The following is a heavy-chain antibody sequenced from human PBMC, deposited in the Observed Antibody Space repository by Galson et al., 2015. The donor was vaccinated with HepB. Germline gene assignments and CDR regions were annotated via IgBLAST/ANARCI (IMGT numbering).Heavy chain of an antibody. CDR1: GYTFTSYY. CDR3: ARAGSTSWGLLDYYYMDV. CDR2: INPSGGST. Sequence: SVKVSCKASGYTFTSYYMHWVRQAPGQGLEWMGIINPSGGSTSYAQKFQGRVTMTRDTSTSTVYMELSSLRSEDTAVYYCARAGSTSWGLLDYYYMDVWGKGTTVTVSS. J-gene: IGHJ6*03. D-gene: IGHD2-2*01. V-gene: IGHV1-46*03.